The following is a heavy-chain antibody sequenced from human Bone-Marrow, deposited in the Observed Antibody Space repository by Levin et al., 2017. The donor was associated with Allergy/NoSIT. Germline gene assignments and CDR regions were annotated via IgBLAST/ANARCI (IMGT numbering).Heavy chain of an antibody. CDR1: GYSFTNYW. CDR3: ASRSSASSTPYFYYYYMDV. V-gene: IGHV5-51*01. CDR2: IDPGDSDA. J-gene: IGHJ6*03. Sequence: GGSLRLSCKGSGYSFTNYWIGWVRQMPGKGLEWMGVIDPGDSDARYSPSFEGQVTISVDKSISTAYLQWNSLKASDTAIYFCASRSSASSTPYFYYYYMDVWGKGTTVIVSS. D-gene: IGHD2-2*01.